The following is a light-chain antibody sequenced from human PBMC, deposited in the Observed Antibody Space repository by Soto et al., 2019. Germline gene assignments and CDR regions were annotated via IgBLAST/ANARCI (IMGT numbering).Light chain of an antibody. CDR2: TAS. Sequence: DIQMTQSPSSVSASVGDRVTITCRASQGVSTWLAWYQQKPGKAPNLLLYTASSLQSGVPSRFSRRGSRTDFTLTISSLQPEDFATYYCQQTTTFPLTFGGGTKVEI. CDR1: QGVSTW. J-gene: IGKJ4*01. V-gene: IGKV1D-12*01. CDR3: QQTTTFPLT.